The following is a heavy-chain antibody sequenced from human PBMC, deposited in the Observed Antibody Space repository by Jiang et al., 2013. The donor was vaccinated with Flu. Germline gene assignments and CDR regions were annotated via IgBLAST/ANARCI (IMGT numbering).Heavy chain of an antibody. CDR2: MNPNSGNT. CDR3: ARRGYSSSWYGINWFDP. J-gene: IGHJ5*02. Sequence: SGAEVKKPGASVKVSCKASGYTFTSYDINWVRQATGQGLEWMGWMNPNSGNTGYAQKFQGRVTMTRNTSISTAYMELSSLRSEDTAVYYCARRGYSSSWYGINWFDPWGQGTLVTVSS. V-gene: IGHV1-8*01. D-gene: IGHD6-13*01. CDR1: GYTFTSYD.